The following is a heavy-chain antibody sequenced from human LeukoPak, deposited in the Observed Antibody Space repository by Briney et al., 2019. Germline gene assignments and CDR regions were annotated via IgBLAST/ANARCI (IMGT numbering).Heavy chain of an antibody. CDR2: IYYSGST. V-gene: IGHV4-39*01. CDR3: ASPFKYGDYGDY. J-gene: IGHJ4*02. D-gene: IGHD4-17*01. CDR1: GGSISSSSYY. Sequence: SETLSLTCTVSGGSISSSSYYWGWIRQPPGKGLEWIGSIYYSGSTYYNPSLKSRVTISVDTSKNQFSLKLSSVTAADTAVYYCASPFKYGDYGDYWGQGTLVTVSS.